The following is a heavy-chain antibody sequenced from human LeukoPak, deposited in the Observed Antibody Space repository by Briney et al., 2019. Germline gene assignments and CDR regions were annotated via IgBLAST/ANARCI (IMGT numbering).Heavy chain of an antibody. CDR1: GGSISSYY. D-gene: IGHD5-24*01. J-gene: IGHJ4*02. CDR3: ARGRDGYNFLNRGEYYYFDY. V-gene: IGHV4-4*07. CDR2: FYTSGST. Sequence: SETLSLTCTVSGGSISSYYWSWIRQPAGKGLEWIGRFYTSGSTDYNPSLKSRVTISVDTSKNQFSLKLNSVTAADTAVYYCARGRDGYNFLNRGEYYYFDYWGQGTLVAVSS.